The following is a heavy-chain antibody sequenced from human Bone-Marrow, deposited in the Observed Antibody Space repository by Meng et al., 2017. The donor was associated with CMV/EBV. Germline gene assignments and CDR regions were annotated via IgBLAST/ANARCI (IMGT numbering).Heavy chain of an antibody. CDR3: ARDRFQGYSYGLIDY. CDR1: GFTFSSYA. D-gene: IGHD5-18*01. J-gene: IGHJ4*02. Sequence: GGSLRLSCEASGFTFSSYAMHWVRQAPGKGLEWVAIILYDGSNKDYADSVKGRFTISRDNSKSTLYLQMNSLRVEDTAVYYCARDRFQGYSYGLIDYWGQGTLVTVSS. V-gene: IGHV3-30-3*01. CDR2: ILYDGSNK.